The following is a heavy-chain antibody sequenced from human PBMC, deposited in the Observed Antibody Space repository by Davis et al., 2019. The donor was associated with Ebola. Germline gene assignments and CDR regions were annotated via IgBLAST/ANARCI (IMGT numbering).Heavy chain of an antibody. CDR3: ARGSGSGGY. D-gene: IGHD1-26*01. Sequence: SETLSLTCAVSGGSISSGGYSWSWIRQPPGKGLEWIGYIYHSGSTYYNPSLKSRVTISVDTSKNQFSLKLSSVTAADTAVYYCARGSGSGGYWGQGTLVTVSS. V-gene: IGHV4-30-2*01. CDR1: GGSISSGGYS. CDR2: IYHSGST. J-gene: IGHJ4*02.